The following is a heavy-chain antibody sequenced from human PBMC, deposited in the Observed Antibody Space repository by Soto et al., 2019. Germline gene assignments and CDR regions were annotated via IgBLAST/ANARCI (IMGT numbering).Heavy chain of an antibody. J-gene: IGHJ3*02. CDR3: ARRMKSSSDYAFDI. V-gene: IGHV1-8*01. CDR2: MNPNSGNT. D-gene: IGHD6-6*01. CDR1: GYTFTSYD. Sequence: ASVKVSCKASGYTFTSYDINWVRQATGQGLEWVGWMNPNSGNTGYAQKFQGRVTMTRNTSISTAYMELSSLRSEDTAMYYCARRMKSSSDYAFDIWGQGTMVTVSS.